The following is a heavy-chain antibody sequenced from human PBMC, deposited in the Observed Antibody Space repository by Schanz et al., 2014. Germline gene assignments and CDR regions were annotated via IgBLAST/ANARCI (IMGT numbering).Heavy chain of an antibody. J-gene: IGHJ6*03. CDR3: AKGPYYYYYMDV. V-gene: IGHV3-33*06. CDR1: GFIFRSFG. CDR2: IWSDGTNE. Sequence: QGQLVESGGGVVQPGKSLRLSCATSGFIFRSFGIHWVRQAPGKGLEWVAVIWSDGTNEYYADSVKGRFTISGDSSKYTEYLQMNSLRADDTAVYYCAKGPYYYYYMDVWGNGTTVTVSS.